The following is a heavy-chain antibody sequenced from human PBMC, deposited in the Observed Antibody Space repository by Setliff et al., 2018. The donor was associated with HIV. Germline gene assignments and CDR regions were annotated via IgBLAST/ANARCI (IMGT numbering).Heavy chain of an antibody. CDR3: AREDSYGSGSYSEYYFDY. Sequence: SETLSLTCTVSGGSISSGDYYWNWIRQPPGKGLEWIGYIYYSGSTYYNPSLKSRVTISVDTSKNQFSLKLSSVTAADTAVYCCAREDSYGSGSYSEYYFDYWGQGTLVTVS. D-gene: IGHD3-10*01. CDR1: GGSISSGDYY. V-gene: IGHV4-30-4*08. CDR2: IYYSGST. J-gene: IGHJ4*02.